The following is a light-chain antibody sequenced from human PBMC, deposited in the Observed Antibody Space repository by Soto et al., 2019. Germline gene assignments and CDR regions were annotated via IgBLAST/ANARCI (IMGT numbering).Light chain of an antibody. J-gene: IGKJ2*01. CDR1: QTVNGNA. V-gene: IGKV3-20*01. Sequence: EIVLTQSPDTLSLSPGERATLSCRASQTVNGNALAWYQQKPGQAPRLLIYGASNRPGGIPDKFSGSGSGTDFTFTINRLEPEDFAMYYCQHYVRSPYTFAQGTKLEI. CDR2: GAS. CDR3: QHYVRSPYT.